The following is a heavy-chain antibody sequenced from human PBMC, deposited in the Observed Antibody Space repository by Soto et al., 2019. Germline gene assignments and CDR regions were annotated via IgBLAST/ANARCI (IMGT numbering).Heavy chain of an antibody. CDR3: AREYCSGGSCYSGDGMDV. CDR1: GFTFSNYA. D-gene: IGHD2-15*01. Sequence: GGSLRLSCAASGFTFSNYAMHWVRQAPGKGLEWVALTSYDGNNEYYTDSVKGRFTISRDNSKNTLYLQMNSLRAEDTAVSYCAREYCSGGSCYSGDGMDVLGQGTTVTVSS. J-gene: IGHJ6*02. V-gene: IGHV3-30*03. CDR2: TSYDGNNE.